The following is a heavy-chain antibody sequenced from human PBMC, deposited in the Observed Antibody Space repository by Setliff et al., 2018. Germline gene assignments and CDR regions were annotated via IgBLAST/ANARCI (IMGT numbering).Heavy chain of an antibody. J-gene: IGHJ4*02. Sequence: SETLSLTCIGSGDSISGYFWSWIRQAPGKGLEWIGYIQKRGSTTTKYNPSLGSRISMSIDTSKNQFSLQLSSVSDGDTAVYYCARDQFSSGWYGPPESYFDCWGQGIQVTVSS. CDR3: ARDQFSSGWYGPPESYFDC. D-gene: IGHD6-19*01. CDR2: IQKRGSTTT. V-gene: IGHV4-59*01. CDR1: GDSISGYF.